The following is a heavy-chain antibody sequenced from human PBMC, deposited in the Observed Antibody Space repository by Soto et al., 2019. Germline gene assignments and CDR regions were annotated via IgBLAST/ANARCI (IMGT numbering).Heavy chain of an antibody. D-gene: IGHD2-21*02. CDR3: ARVRIVVVTTYPGDYYGMDV. V-gene: IGHV3-48*03. J-gene: IGHJ6*02. CDR1: GFTFSSYE. Sequence: XECLRLYFAASGFTFSSYEMNWVGQAPGKGLEWVSYISSSGSTIYYADSVKGRFTISRDNAKNSLYLQMNGLRAEDTAVYYCARVRIVVVTTYPGDYYGMDVWGQGTTVTVSS. CDR2: ISSSGSTI.